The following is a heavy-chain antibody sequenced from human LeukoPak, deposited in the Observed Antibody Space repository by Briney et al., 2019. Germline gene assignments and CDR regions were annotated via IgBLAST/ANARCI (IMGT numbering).Heavy chain of an antibody. CDR3: ARARPNWNPPDY. D-gene: IGHD1-1*01. J-gene: IGHJ4*02. Sequence: GSLRLSCTASGFTFSNAWMSWIRQPPGKGLDWIGYIYHSGSTNYNPSLKSRVTISVDTSKTQISLKLRAVTAADTAVYFCARARPNWNPPDYWGQGTLVTVSS. V-gene: IGHV4-59*01. CDR2: IYHSGST. CDR1: GFTFSNAW.